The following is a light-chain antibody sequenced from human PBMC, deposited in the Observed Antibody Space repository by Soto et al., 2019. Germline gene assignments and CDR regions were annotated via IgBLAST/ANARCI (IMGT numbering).Light chain of an antibody. V-gene: IGLV1-44*01. J-gene: IGLJ3*02. CDR2: SNN. CDR1: SSNIGSNT. CDR3: AAWDDSLNGPV. Sequence: QSVLTQPPSASGTPGQRVTISCSGSSSNIGSNTVNWYQQLPGTAPKLLIYSNNQRPSAVPARFSGSKSGTSASPAISGLQSEDEADYYCAAWDDSLNGPVFGGGTKLTVL.